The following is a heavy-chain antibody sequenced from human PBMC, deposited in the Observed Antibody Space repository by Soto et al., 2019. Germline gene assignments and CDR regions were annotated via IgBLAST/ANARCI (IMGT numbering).Heavy chain of an antibody. Sequence: XXSLKISCKGSGYSFTSNWITWVRQMPGKGLEWMGRIDPSDSYTNYSPSFQGHVTISADMSISTAYLQWSSLKASDTAMYYCATDYYASGSYLDHWGQGTLVTVSS. CDR2: IDPSDSYT. J-gene: IGHJ4*02. CDR3: ATDYYASGSYLDH. D-gene: IGHD3-10*01. V-gene: IGHV5-10-1*01. CDR1: GYSFTSNW.